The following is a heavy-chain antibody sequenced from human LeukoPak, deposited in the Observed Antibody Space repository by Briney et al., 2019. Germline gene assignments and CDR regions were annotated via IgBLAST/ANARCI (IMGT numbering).Heavy chain of an antibody. Sequence: PGGSLRLSCAASGFTFNNYAMSWVRQAPGKGLEWVALIAYDGSHKYYADSVKGRFTTSRDNSNNTVLLQMNSLRPADTAVYYCAKDHLYCSDCTCSAHNWFDPWGQGTLVTVSS. D-gene: IGHD2-8*02. V-gene: IGHV3-30*18. J-gene: IGHJ5*02. CDR3: AKDHLYCSDCTCSAHNWFDP. CDR1: GFTFNNYA. CDR2: IAYDGSHK.